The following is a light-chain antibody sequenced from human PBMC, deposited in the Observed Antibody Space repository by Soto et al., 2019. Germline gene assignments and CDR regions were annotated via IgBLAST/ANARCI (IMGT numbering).Light chain of an antibody. Sequence: DIVMTQSPDSLAVSLGERATINCRFSQTIFYSSNRKDYLAWYQQKPGQPPRVLIYWASTRESGVPDRFSGSGSGSDFTLTISNLQAEDVAVYYCQQYHTSPYTFGQGTKLEF. CDR1: QTIFYSSNRKDY. J-gene: IGKJ2*01. V-gene: IGKV4-1*01. CDR3: QQYHTSPYT. CDR2: WAS.